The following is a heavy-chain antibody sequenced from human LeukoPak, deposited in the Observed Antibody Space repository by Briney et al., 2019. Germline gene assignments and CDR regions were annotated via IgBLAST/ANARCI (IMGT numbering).Heavy chain of an antibody. CDR2: LYSGGTT. J-gene: IGHJ4*02. CDR3: ASEATTILGGQDY. Sequence: GGSLRLSCAASGFTVSSNYMSWVRQTPGKGLEWVSVLYSGGTTYYADSVKGRFTISRDNSKNTLYLQMNSLRAEDTAVYYCASEATTILGGQDYWGQGTLVTVSS. V-gene: IGHV3-53*01. D-gene: IGHD3-3*01. CDR1: GFTVSSNY.